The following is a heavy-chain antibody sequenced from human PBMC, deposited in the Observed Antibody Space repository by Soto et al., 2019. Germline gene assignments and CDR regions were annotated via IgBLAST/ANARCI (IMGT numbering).Heavy chain of an antibody. CDR1: GFTFSSYS. CDR3: ARDNSRYQSNYLDY. Sequence: PGGSLRLSCAASGFTFSSYSMNWVRQAPGKGVEWVSYISSSSSTIYYADSVKGRFTISRDNAKNSLYLQMNSLRDEDTAVYYCARDNSRYQSNYLDYRGQGTLVTVSS. D-gene: IGHD2-2*01. V-gene: IGHV3-48*02. J-gene: IGHJ4*02. CDR2: ISSSSSTI.